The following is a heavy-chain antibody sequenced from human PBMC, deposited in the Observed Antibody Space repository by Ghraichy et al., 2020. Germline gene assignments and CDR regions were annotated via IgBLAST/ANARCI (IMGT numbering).Heavy chain of an antibody. CDR1: GFSFHDYA. J-gene: IGHJ4*02. V-gene: IGHV3-9*01. D-gene: IGHD3-22*01. CDR3: AKGIYYNSSGYYASDY. Sequence: SLNISCAASGFSFHDYAMHWVRQVPGKGLEWVAGISWNSNALNYEDAMKGRFTIPRDNAKSSLYLQMNSLRAEDTAVYYCAKGIYYNSSGYYASDYWGQRTLVTVSA. CDR2: ISWNSNAL.